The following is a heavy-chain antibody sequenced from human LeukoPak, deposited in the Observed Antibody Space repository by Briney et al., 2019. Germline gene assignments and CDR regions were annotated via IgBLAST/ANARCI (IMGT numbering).Heavy chain of an antibody. J-gene: IGHJ4*02. CDR2: INSDGSST. CDR3: AREDPGYDSTLGY. Sequence: RGSLRLSCAASGFTFSNYWIHWVRHAPGKGLVWVSRINSDGSSTKYADSVKGRFTISSDNAKNTLYLQMNSLRAEDTAVYYCAREDPGYDSTLGYWGQGTLVTVSS. CDR1: GFTFSNYW. D-gene: IGHD3-22*01. V-gene: IGHV3-74*03.